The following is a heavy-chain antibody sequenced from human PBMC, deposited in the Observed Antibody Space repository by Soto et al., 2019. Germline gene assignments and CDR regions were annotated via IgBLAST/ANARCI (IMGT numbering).Heavy chain of an antibody. V-gene: IGHV1-3*01. CDR3: ARDRGYGDYYYGMDV. D-gene: IGHD5-12*01. CDR2: ISAANGYT. J-gene: IGHJ6*02. Sequence: ASVKVSCKASGYSFTTYAMHWVRQAPGQRLEWMGWISAANGYTKYSQRFQGRVTITRDTSATTAYMELSRLRSEDTAIYFCARDRGYGDYYYGMDVWGQGTTVTVSS. CDR1: GYSFTTYA.